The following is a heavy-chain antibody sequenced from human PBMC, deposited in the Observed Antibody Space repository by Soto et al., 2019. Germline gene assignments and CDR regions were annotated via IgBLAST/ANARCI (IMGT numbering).Heavy chain of an antibody. J-gene: IGHJ4*02. CDR1: GLTFTNYW. D-gene: IGHD2-8*01. V-gene: IGHV3-7*04. Sequence: GGSLRLSCTASGLTFTNYWMSWVRQAPGKGLEWVANIKDDENERYYVYSVKGRFTISRDNAKNSLHLQMNSLRAEDTAVYYCARARYCTDGSCYFDCWGQGTLVTVSS. CDR2: IKDDENER. CDR3: ARARYCTDGSCYFDC.